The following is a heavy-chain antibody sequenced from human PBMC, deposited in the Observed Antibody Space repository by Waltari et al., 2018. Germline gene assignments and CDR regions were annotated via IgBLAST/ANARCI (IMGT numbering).Heavy chain of an antibody. CDR2: ISYDGSNK. Sequence: QVQLVESGGVVVQPGRSLRLSCAASGFTFSSYAMHWVRQAPGTGLVWVAVISYDGSNKYYADSVKGRFTISRDNSKNTLYLQMNSLRAEDTAVYYCARSAANRGGQLVPKAIYYYYYGMDVWGQGTTVTVSS. CDR1: GFTFSSYA. J-gene: IGHJ6*02. V-gene: IGHV3-30-3*01. CDR3: ARSAANRGGQLVPKAIYYYYYGMDV. D-gene: IGHD6-6*01.